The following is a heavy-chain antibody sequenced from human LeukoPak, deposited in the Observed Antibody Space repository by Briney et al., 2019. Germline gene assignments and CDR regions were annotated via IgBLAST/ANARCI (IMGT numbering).Heavy chain of an antibody. Sequence: SVKVSCKASGGTFSSYAISWVRQAPGQGLEWMGRIIPIFGIANYAQKFQGRVTITADKSTSTAYTELSSLRSEDTAVYYCARAAVAGTAHPGFDHLGYWGQGTLVTVSS. D-gene: IGHD6-19*01. CDR3: ARAAVAGTAHPGFDHLGY. CDR2: IIPIFGIA. J-gene: IGHJ4*02. CDR1: GGTFSSYA. V-gene: IGHV1-69*04.